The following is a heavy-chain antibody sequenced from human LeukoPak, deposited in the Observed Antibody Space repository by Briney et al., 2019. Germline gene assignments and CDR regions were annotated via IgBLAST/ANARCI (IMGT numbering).Heavy chain of an antibody. CDR1: GFTFSSYS. CDR2: ISSSSSYI. V-gene: IGHV3-21*01. CDR3: ARAGTSPDAFDI. Sequence: GGSLRLSCAASGFTFSSYSMNWVRRAPGKGLEWVSSISSSSSYIYYADSVKGRFTISRDNAKNSLYLQMNSLRAEDTAVYYCARAGTSPDAFDIWGQGTMVTVSS. D-gene: IGHD3/OR15-3a*01. J-gene: IGHJ3*02.